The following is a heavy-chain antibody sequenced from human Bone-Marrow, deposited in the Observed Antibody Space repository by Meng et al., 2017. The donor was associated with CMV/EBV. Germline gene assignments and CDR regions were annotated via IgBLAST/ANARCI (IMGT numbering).Heavy chain of an antibody. J-gene: IGHJ4*02. V-gene: IGHV4-4*07. D-gene: IGHD1-26*01. CDR1: CGAISGDY. CDR3: ARARSIVGATEKFDY. Sequence: SCGAISGDYWTWLRQPAGKGLEWIGRIYSSGSTSYNPSLKSRITMSVDTSKNQFSLKLTSVTAADTAVYYCARARSIVGATEKFDYWGQGTLVTVSS. CDR2: IYSSGST.